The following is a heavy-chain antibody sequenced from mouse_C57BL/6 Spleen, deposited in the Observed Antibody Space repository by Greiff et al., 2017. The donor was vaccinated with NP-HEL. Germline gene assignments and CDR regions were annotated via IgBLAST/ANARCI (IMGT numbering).Heavy chain of an antibody. CDR3: AREGLGRGDY. Sequence: EVQVVESGGGLVKPGGSLKLSCAASGFTFSSYAMSWVRQTPEKRLEWVATISDGGSYTYYPDNVKGRFTISRDNAKNNLYLQMSHLKSEDAAVYYCAREGLGRGDYWGQGTTLTVSS. CDR2: ISDGGSYT. V-gene: IGHV5-4*01. J-gene: IGHJ2*01. D-gene: IGHD4-1*01. CDR1: GFTFSSYA.